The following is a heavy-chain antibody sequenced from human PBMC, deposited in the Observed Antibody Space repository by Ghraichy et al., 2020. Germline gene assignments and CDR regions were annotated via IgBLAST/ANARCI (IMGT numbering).Heavy chain of an antibody. CDR1: GGSISSYY. J-gene: IGHJ3*02. CDR3: AGRGYSYGDDAFDI. Sequence: SETLSLTCTVSGGSISSYYWSWIRPPPGKGLEWIGYIYYTGSTNYNPSLKSRVTISVDTSKNQFSLKLSSVTAADTAVYYCAGRGYSYGDDAFDIWGQGTMVTVSS. D-gene: IGHD5-18*01. V-gene: IGHV4-59*01. CDR2: IYYTGST.